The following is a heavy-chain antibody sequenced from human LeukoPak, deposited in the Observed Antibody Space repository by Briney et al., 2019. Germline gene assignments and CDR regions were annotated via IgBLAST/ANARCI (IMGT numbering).Heavy chain of an antibody. CDR3: ARHLNPGRRLLWFGDYYYYYGMDV. CDR2: IYYSGST. Sequence: PSETLSLTCTVSGGSISSSSYYWGWIRQPPGKGLEWIGSIYYSGSTYYNPSLKSRVTISVDTSKNQLSLKLSSVTAADTAVYYCARHLNPGRRLLWFGDYYYYYGMDVWGQGTTVTVSS. CDR1: GGSISSSSYY. J-gene: IGHJ6*02. D-gene: IGHD3-10*01. V-gene: IGHV4-39*01.